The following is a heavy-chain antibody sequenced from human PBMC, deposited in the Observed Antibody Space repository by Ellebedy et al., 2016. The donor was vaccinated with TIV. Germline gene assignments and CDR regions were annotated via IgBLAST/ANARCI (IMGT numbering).Heavy chain of an antibody. J-gene: IGHJ4*02. Sequence: GESLKISCKGSGYSFASYWIGWVRQMPGKGLEWMWGIYPGDSNTGYSPSFQGQVTISADKSITTAYLQWSSLEASDTALYYCVRLDTSYFDDWGQGTLVTVSS. CDR1: GYSFASYW. CDR2: IYPGDSNT. CDR3: VRLDTSYFDD. V-gene: IGHV5-51*01.